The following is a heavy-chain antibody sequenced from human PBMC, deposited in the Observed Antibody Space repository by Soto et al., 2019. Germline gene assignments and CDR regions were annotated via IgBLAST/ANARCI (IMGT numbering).Heavy chain of an antibody. CDR2: RNPNSGNT. J-gene: IGHJ6*02. CDR3: AKGDARYGMDV. CDR1: GGSFSSYA. V-gene: IGHV1-8*02. Sequence: ASVKVSCKACGGSFSSYAISWVRQATGQGLEWMGWRNPNSGNTGYAQKFQGRVTMTRNTSISTAYMELSSLRSEDTAVYYCAKGDARYGMDVWGQGTTVTVSS.